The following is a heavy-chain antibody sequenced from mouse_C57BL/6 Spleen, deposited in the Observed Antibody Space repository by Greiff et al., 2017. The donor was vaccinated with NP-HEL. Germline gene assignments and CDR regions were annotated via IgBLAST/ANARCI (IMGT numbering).Heavy chain of an antibody. V-gene: IGHV1-69*01. CDR1: GYTFTSYW. CDR2: LAPSDSYT. D-gene: IGHD1-1*01. J-gene: IGHJ1*03. CDR3: ASIYYGSSYDWYFDV. Sequence: QVHPNPPWSYLFIPLASVKLSCKASGYTFTSYWMHWVKQRPGQGLEWIGELAPSDSYTNYNQKFKGKSTLTVDKSSSTAYMQLSSLTSEDSAVYYCASIYYGSSYDWYFDVWGTGTTVTVSS.